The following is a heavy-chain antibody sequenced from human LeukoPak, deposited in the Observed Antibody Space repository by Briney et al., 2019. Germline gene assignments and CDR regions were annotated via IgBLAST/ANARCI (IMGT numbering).Heavy chain of an antibody. CDR1: GYTFTSYW. J-gene: IGHJ4*02. CDR2: IYPGDSAT. CDR3: AGSTGGYRSTLFDY. V-gene: IGHV5-51*01. Sequence: GESLKISCKGSGYTFTSYWIAWVRQMPGKGLEWMGIIYPGDSATRYSPSFPGQVTISADKSISTAYLQWNSLKASDTAMYYCAGSTGGYRSTLFDYWGQGTLVTVSS. D-gene: IGHD5-18*01.